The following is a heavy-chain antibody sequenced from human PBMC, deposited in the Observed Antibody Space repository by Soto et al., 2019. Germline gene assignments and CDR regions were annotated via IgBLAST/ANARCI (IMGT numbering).Heavy chain of an antibody. V-gene: IGHV1-3*01. CDR2: INAGNGNT. CDR3: ARDRSGYCSSTSCYAGFYNWFDP. D-gene: IGHD2-2*03. CDR1: GYTFTSYA. Sequence: ASVKVSCKASGYTFTSYAMHWGRRAPGQRLEWMGWINAGNGNTKYSQKFQGRVTITRDTSASTAYMELSSLRSEDTAVYYCARDRSGYCSSTSCYAGFYNWFDPWGQGTLVTVSS. J-gene: IGHJ5*02.